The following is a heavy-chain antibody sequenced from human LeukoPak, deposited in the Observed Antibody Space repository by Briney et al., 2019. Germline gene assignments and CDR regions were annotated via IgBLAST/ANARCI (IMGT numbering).Heavy chain of an antibody. V-gene: IGHV1-18*01. CDR1: GYTFTSYG. D-gene: IGHD2-15*01. J-gene: IGHJ5*02. CDR2: ISAYNGNT. CDR3: ARGGRRYCSGGSCLEFTWFDP. Sequence: ASVKVSCKASGYTFTSYGISWVRQAPGQGLEWMGWISAYNGNTNYAQKLQGRVTMTTDTSTSTAYMELRSLRSDDTAVYYCARGGRRYCSGGSCLEFTWFDPWGQGTLVTVSS.